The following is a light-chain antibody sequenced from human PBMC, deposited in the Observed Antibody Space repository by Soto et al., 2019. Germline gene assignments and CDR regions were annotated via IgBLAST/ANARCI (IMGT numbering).Light chain of an antibody. V-gene: IGLV2-14*03. Sequence: QSAPTQPASVSGSPGQSITISCTGTSSDIGLNNYVSWYQQHPGKAPALIIYAVTYRPSGVSSRFSGSKSGDTASLTISGLRTEDEADDYCTSHSDSRTVVFGGGTKLTVL. CDR3: TSHSDSRTVV. J-gene: IGLJ2*01. CDR2: AVT. CDR1: SSDIGLNNY.